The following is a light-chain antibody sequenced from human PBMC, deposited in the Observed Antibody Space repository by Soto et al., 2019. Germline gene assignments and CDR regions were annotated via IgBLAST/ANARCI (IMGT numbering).Light chain of an antibody. V-gene: IGKV3-11*01. CDR3: QQRSEWRAT. Sequence: EIVLTQSPATLSLSPGQRATLSCRASQSVSRYLAWYQQKPGQAPRLLIYDASNRATGIPARFSGSGSGTDFTLTISSLEPEDFAVYYWQQRSEWRATFGGGTKVQIK. J-gene: IGKJ4*01. CDR2: DAS. CDR1: QSVSRY.